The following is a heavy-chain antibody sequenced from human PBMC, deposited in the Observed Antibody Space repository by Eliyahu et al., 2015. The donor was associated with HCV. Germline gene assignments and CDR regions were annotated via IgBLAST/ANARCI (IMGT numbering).Heavy chain of an antibody. CDR2: ISYDGSNK. J-gene: IGHJ4*02. V-gene: IGHV3-30*04. Sequence: QVQLVESGGGVVQPGRSLRLSCAASGFTFSSYAMHWVRQAPGKGLEWVAVISYDGSNKYYADSVKGRFTISRDNSKNTLYLQMNSLRAEDTAVYYCARDHVVVVPAAFFDYWGQGTLVTVSS. D-gene: IGHD2-2*01. CDR3: ARDHVVVVPAAFFDY. CDR1: GFTFSSYA.